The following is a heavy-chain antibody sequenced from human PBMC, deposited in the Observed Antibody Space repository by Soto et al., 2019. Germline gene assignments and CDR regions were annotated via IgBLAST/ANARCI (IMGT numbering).Heavy chain of an antibody. D-gene: IGHD2-15*01. CDR3: AREGGSGVGYCSGGSCYCDQSDAFDI. V-gene: IGHV4-59*12. Sequence: PSETLSLTCTVSGGSISSYYWSWIRQPPGKGLEWIGYIYYSGSTNYNPSLKSRVTISVDTSKNQFSLKLSSVTAADTAVYYCAREGGSGVGYCSGGSCYCDQSDAFDIWGQGTMVTVSS. CDR1: GGSISSYY. J-gene: IGHJ3*02. CDR2: IYYSGST.